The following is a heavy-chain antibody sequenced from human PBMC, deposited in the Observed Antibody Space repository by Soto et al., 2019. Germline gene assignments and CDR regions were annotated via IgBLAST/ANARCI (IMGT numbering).Heavy chain of an antibody. CDR2: IYTDDST. CDR3: ANEYSGYGDIDY. J-gene: IGHJ4*02. D-gene: IGHD5-12*01. CDR1: GFTVSSNY. V-gene: IGHV3-53*01. Sequence: GGSLRLSCAASGFTVSSNYMSWVRQAPGKGLEWLSVIYTDDSTYYADSVKGRFTISRHNSKNTLYLQMNSLRAEDTAVYYCANEYSGYGDIDYWGQGTLVTVSS.